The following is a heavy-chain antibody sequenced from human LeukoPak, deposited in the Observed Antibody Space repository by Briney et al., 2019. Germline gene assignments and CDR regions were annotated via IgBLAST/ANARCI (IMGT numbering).Heavy chain of an antibody. D-gene: IGHD3-22*01. J-gene: IGHJ6*03. Sequence: ASVKVSCKASGYTFTGYYMHWVRQAPGQGLEWMGWINPNSGGTNYAQKFQGRVTMTRDTSISTAYMELSRLRSDDTAVYYCARTYYYDSRGRRGYYMDVWGKGTTVTVSS. CDR2: INPNSGGT. CDR1: GYTFTGYY. V-gene: IGHV1-2*02. CDR3: ARTYYYDSRGRRGYYMDV.